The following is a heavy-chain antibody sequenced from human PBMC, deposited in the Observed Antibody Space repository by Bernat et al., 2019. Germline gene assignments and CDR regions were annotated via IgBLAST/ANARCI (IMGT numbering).Heavy chain of an antibody. CDR1: GFTFSSYA. CDR3: ARYYQGSSWYLQKAFDI. V-gene: IGHV3-30-3*01. D-gene: IGHD6-13*01. CDR2: ISYDGSNK. Sequence: LVESGGGVVQPGRSLRLSCAASGFTFSSYAMHWVRQAPGKGLEWVAVISYDGSNKYYADSVKGRFTISRDNSKNTVYLQMNSLRAEDTAVYYCARYYQGSSWYLQKAFDIWGQGTMVTVSS. J-gene: IGHJ3*02.